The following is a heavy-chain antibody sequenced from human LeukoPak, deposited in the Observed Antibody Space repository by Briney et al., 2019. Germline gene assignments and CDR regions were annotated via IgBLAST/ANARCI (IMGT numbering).Heavy chain of an antibody. CDR3: ARGYYYGSGSYYGPSYYYGMDV. CDR1: GYTFTSYG. D-gene: IGHD3-10*01. J-gene: IGHJ6*02. V-gene: IGHV7-4-1*02. CDR2: INTNTGNP. Sequence: LRASVKVSCKASGYTFTSYGISWVRQAPGQGLEWMGWINTNTGNPTYAQGFTGRFVFSLDTSVSTAYLQISSLKAEDTAVYYCARGYYYGSGSYYGPSYYYGMDVWGQGTTVTVSS.